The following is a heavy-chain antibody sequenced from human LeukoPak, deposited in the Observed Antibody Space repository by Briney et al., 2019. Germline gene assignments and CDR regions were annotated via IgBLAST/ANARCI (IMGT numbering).Heavy chain of an antibody. D-gene: IGHD1-7*01. CDR2: ITSSSIHI. V-gene: IGHV3-21*01. Sequence: PGGSLRLSCSASGFTFTTYAMNWVRPAPGKGLEWVSSITSSSIHIYYADSVKGRFTISRDNAKNSLFLQMNSLRAEDTAVYYCARAPNWDYYYFDYWGLGTLVTVSS. CDR3: ARAPNWDYYYFDY. J-gene: IGHJ4*02. CDR1: GFTFTTYA.